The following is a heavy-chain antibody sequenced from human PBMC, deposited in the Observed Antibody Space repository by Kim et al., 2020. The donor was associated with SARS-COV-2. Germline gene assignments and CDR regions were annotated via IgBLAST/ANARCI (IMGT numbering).Heavy chain of an antibody. V-gene: IGHV1-8*01. J-gene: IGHJ4*02. D-gene: IGHD7-27*01. CDR3: ARYGDPSLDY. Sequence: GATGSAQKFQDRVSMTRDTAKGAAYMELNSLRLDDTAVYYCARYGDPSLDYWGQGTLVTVSS. CDR2: GAT.